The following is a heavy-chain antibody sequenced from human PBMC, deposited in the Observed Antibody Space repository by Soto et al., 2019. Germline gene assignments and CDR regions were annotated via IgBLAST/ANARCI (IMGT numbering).Heavy chain of an antibody. J-gene: IGHJ4*02. CDR3: AKDWINTWSFDY. Sequence: GGSLRLSCAASGGIFRSSGMHWVRQAPGKGLEWVAAISHDGSSKSYGDSVKGRLTISRDTSKNTLYLQMDSLSAEDTAVYYCAKDWINTWSFDYWGQGALVTVSS. CDR2: ISHDGSSK. D-gene: IGHD2-2*03. V-gene: IGHV3-30*18. CDR1: GGIFRSSG.